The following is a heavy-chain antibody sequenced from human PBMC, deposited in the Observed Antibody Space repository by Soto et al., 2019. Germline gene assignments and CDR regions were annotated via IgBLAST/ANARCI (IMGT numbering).Heavy chain of an antibody. CDR2: INSGSSYI. CDR1: RISFSDYT. CDR3: ARSDGVAGNWYFDL. D-gene: IGHD2-15*01. Sequence: EVHLVESGGGHVTPGGSLRLSCAASRISFSDYTINWVRKAPGKGLEWVSSINSGSSYIYYADSVKGRFTISRDNGKKSLYLQMNSLRAEDTAVYFCARSDGVAGNWYFDLWGRGTLVTVSS. V-gene: IGHV3-21*03. J-gene: IGHJ2*01.